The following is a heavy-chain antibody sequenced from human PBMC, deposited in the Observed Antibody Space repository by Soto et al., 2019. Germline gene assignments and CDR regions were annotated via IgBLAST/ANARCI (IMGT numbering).Heavy chain of an antibody. J-gene: IGHJ6*02. Sequence: GASVKVSCKASGYTFTGYYMHWVRQAPGQGLEWKGWINPNSGGTNYAQKFQGWVTMTRDTSISTAYMELSRLRSDDTAVYYCARDLSFRYDPLQPVVPNDHFYYYGMDVWGQGTTVTVSS. CDR1: GYTFTGYY. CDR2: INPNSGGT. D-gene: IGHD2-2*01. CDR3: ARDLSFRYDPLQPVVPNDHFYYYGMDV. V-gene: IGHV1-2*04.